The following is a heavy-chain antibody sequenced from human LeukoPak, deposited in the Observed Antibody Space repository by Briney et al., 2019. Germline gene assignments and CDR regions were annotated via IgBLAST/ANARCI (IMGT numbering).Heavy chain of an antibody. Sequence: ASVKVSCKASGYTFTGYYMHWVRQAPGQGLEWMGWINPNSGGTNYAQKFQGRVTMTRDTSISTAYMELSRPRSDDTAVYYCARDLVPAAPKVRDYWGQGTLVTVSS. CDR2: INPNSGGT. CDR3: ARDLVPAAPKVRDY. V-gene: IGHV1-2*02. D-gene: IGHD2-2*01. CDR1: GYTFTGYY. J-gene: IGHJ4*02.